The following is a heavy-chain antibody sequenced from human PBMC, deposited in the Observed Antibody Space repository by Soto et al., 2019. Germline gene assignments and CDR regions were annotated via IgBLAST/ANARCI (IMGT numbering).Heavy chain of an antibody. CDR3: AKDPKYQLHPGMDV. J-gene: IGHJ6*02. V-gene: IGHV3-23*01. CDR1: GFTFSSYA. D-gene: IGHD2-2*01. Sequence: GGSLRLSCAASGFTFSSYAMSWVRQAPGKGLEWVSAISGSGGSTYYADSVKGRFTISRDNSKNTLYLQMNSLRAEDTAVYYCAKDPKYQLHPGMDVWGQGTTVTVSS. CDR2: ISGSGGST.